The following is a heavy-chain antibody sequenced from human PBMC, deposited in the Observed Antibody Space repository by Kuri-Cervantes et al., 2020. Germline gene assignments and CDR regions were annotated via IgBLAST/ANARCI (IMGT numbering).Heavy chain of an antibody. V-gene: IGHV3-30*02. CDR3: AKDTYSGSSYFDS. CDR1: GFTFNNYG. D-gene: IGHD5-12*01. Sequence: GGSLRLSCAASGFTFNNYGMHWVRQAPGKGLEWVAFMRNDGSNAYYVDSVKGRFTISRDNSKNTLYLQMFRLRAEDTARYYCAKDTYSGSSYFDSWGQGALVTVSS. CDR2: MRNDGSNA. J-gene: IGHJ4*02.